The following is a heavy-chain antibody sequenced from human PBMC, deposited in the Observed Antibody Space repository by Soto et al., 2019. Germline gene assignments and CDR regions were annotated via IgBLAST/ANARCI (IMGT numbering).Heavy chain of an antibody. CDR3: ARDTYCSSTSCYQGI. J-gene: IGHJ3*02. D-gene: IGHD2-2*01. CDR1: GGTFSSYT. V-gene: IGHV1-69*08. Sequence: QVQLVQSGAEVKKPGSSVKVSCKASGGTFSSYTISWVRQAPGQGLEWMGRIIPILGIANYAQKFQGRVTITADKSTSTAYMELSSLRPEDTAVYYCARDTYCSSTSCYQGIWGQGTMVTVSS. CDR2: IIPILGIA.